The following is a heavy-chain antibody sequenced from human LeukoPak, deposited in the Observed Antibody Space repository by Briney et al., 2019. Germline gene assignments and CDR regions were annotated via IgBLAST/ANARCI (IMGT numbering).Heavy chain of an antibody. Sequence: PGGSLRLSCAASGFTFSSYSMNWVRQVPGKGLEWVSGIGGSDGNTFYADSVKGRFTISRDNSKSTLYLQMNSLRPEDTAVYYCALRNYFDSSGLDCWGQGTQVTVSS. CDR1: GFTFSSYS. CDR3: ALRNYFDSSGLDC. V-gene: IGHV3-23*01. D-gene: IGHD3-22*01. J-gene: IGHJ4*02. CDR2: IGGSDGNT.